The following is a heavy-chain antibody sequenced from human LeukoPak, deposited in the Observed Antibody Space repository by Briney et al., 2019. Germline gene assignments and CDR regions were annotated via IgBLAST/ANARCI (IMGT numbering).Heavy chain of an antibody. CDR1: GFTFSSYS. D-gene: IGHD6-13*01. CDR2: ISSSSSYI. J-gene: IGHJ4*02. V-gene: IGHV3-21*01. Sequence: GGSLRLSCAASGFTFSSYSMNWVRQAPGKGLEWVSSISSSSSYIYYADSVKGRFTISRDSAKNSQFLQMNSLRAEDTAVYYCASERPSSSWYDYWGQGTLVTVSS. CDR3: ASERPSSSWYDY.